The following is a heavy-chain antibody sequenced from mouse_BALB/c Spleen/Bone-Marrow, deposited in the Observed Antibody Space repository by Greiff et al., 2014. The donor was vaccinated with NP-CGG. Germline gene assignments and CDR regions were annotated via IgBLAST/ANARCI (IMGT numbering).Heavy chain of an antibody. V-gene: IGHV5-6*01. CDR3: ARHNYGYFAMDY. CDR2: ISSGVSYT. CDR1: GFTFSNYD. Sequence: EVQGVESGGDLVKPGGSLKLSCATSGFTFSNYDVSWVRQTPDKRLEWVAIISSGVSYTYYPDSVKGRFTISRDNAKNTLYLQMGSLKSEDTAMYFCARHNYGYFAMDYWGQGTSVTVSS. D-gene: IGHD1-1*01. J-gene: IGHJ4*01.